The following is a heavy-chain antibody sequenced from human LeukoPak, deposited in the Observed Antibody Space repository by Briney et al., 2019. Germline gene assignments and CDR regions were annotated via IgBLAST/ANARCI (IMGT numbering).Heavy chain of an antibody. CDR3: ARVSSGSYYPDY. V-gene: IGHV4-59*12. CDR1: GGSISSYY. Sequence: PSETLSLTCTVSGGSISSYYWSWIRQPPGKGLEWIGYIYYSGSTYYNPSLKSRVTISVDTSKNQFSLKLSSVTAADTAVYYCARVSSGSYYPDYWGQGTLVTVSS. CDR2: IYYSGST. D-gene: IGHD1-26*01. J-gene: IGHJ4*02.